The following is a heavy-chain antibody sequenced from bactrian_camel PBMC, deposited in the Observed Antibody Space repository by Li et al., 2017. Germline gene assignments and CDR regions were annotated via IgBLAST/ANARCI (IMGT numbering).Heavy chain of an antibody. CDR1: VFTFSSYY. CDR2: IWVDGSRT. J-gene: IGHJ4*01. CDR3: AANTIFRGAHRVPWSEDVAY. V-gene: IGHV3S40*01. Sequence: VQLVESGGGLVQPGGSLRLSCAASVFTFSSYYMSWVRQAPGKGLEWVSVIWVDGSRTYYADSVKGRFTISRDNAAPTVYLQMDNLQPEDTAIYYCAANTIFRGAHRVPWSEDVAYWGRGTQVTVS. D-gene: IGHD5*01.